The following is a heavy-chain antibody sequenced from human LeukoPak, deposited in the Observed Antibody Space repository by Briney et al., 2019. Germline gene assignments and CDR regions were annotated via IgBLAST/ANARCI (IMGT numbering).Heavy chain of an antibody. J-gene: IGHJ3*02. D-gene: IGHD3-16*01. CDR2: ISYDGSNK. V-gene: IGHV3-30-3*01. CDR3: AKDGGVWAFDI. CDR1: GFTFSGSA. Sequence: GGSLRLSCAASGFTFSGSAMHWVRQAPGKALEWVAVISYDGSNKDYADSVKGRFTISRDNSKNTLDLQMNSLRAEDTAVYYCAKDGGVWAFDIWGQGTMVTVSS.